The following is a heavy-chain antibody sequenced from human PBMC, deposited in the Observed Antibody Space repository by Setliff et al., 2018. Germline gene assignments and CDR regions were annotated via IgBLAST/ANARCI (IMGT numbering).Heavy chain of an antibody. CDR1: GGTLSGYA. Sequence: SVKVSCKASGGTLSGYAFSWVRQAPGQGLEWVGGITPIFETAHYAQKFRDRVTITADKSTSTVYMELNSLISEDTAVYLCARDSVTLGQLERRGGFRYYDMDVWGQGTTVTVSS. D-gene: IGHD1-1*01. CDR3: ARDSVTLGQLERRGGFRYYDMDV. V-gene: IGHV1-69*06. CDR2: ITPIFETA. J-gene: IGHJ6*02.